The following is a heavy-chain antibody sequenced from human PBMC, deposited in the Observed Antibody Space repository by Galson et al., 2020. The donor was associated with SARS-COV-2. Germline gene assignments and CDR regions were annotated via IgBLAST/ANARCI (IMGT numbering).Heavy chain of an antibody. D-gene: IGHD4-17*01. CDR3: AIDKTVTTFFWETGFDY. V-gene: IGHV4-34*01. CDR2: INHSGST. Sequence: SETLSLTCAVYGGSFSGYYWSWIRQPPGKGLEWIGEINHSGSTNYNPSLKSRVTISVDTSKNQFSLKLSSVTAADTAVYYCAIDKTVTTFFWETGFDYWGQGTLFTVSS. CDR1: GGSFSGYY. J-gene: IGHJ4*02.